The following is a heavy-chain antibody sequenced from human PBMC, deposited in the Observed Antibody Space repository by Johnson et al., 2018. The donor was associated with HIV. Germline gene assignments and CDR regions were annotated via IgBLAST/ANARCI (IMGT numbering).Heavy chain of an antibody. CDR1: GFTFSSYA. D-gene: IGHD2/OR15-2a*01. V-gene: IGHV3-30*04. CDR2: ISYDGSNK. CDR3: ARAEGEYDAFDI. Sequence: QVQLVESGGGVVRPGRSLRLSCAASGFTFSSYAMHWVRQAPGKGLEWVAVISYDGSNKYYADSVKGRFTISRDNSKNTLYLQMNSLRADDTAVYYWARAEGEYDAFDIWGQGTMVTVSS. J-gene: IGHJ3*02.